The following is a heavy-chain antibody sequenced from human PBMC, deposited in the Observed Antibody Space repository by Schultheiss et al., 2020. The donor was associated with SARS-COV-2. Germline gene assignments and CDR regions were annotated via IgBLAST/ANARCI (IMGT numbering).Heavy chain of an antibody. CDR2: ISGSGGST. CDR1: GFTLNSYS. V-gene: IGHV3-23*01. D-gene: IGHD2/OR15-2a*01. J-gene: IGHJ6*02. CDR3: ARDDGTTVYGMDV. Sequence: GASLKISCAASGFTLNSYSMNWVRQAPGKGPEWVSAISGSGGSTYYADSVKGRFTISRDDAKNLVFLQMSSLRDDDTALYHCARDDGTTVYGMDVWGQGTKVTVSS.